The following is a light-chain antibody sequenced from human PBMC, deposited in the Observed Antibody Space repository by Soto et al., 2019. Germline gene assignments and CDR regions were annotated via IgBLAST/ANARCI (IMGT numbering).Light chain of an antibody. V-gene: IGLV7-46*01. Sequence: QAVVTQEPSLTVSPGGTVTLTCGSSTGTVTNAHYPYWFQQKPGQAPRTLIHDTYNKHSWTPARFSGSVLGGKAALTLSGAQPEDEAEYYCSVSYSGVPVFGGGTQLTVL. CDR1: TGTVTNAHY. CDR3: SVSYSGVPV. CDR2: DTY. J-gene: IGLJ2*01.